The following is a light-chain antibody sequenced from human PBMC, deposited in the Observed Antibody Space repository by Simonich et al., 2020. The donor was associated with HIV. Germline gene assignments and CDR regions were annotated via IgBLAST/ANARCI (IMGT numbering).Light chain of an antibody. Sequence: IQLTQSPSLLSASVGDRVTITCRASQGISTYLAWYQQKPGKAPKILIYAASTLQSGVPSRFSGSGSGTEFTLTISSLQPDDFATYYCQQYNTYSYTFGQGTKLEIK. CDR2: AAS. J-gene: IGKJ2*01. V-gene: IGKV1-9*01. CDR3: QQYNTYSYT. CDR1: QGISTY.